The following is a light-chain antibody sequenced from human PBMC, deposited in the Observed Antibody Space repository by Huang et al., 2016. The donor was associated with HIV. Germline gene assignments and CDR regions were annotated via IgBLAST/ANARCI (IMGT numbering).Light chain of an antibody. J-gene: IGKJ4*01. Sequence: DIQMTQSPSSLSASVGDRVTITCRASQSISSYLNWYQQKPGKDPKILIYAASSLQRWVPSRFISSGSGTDFTLPISRLLPEDFATYYCQQSYSTPLLTFGGGTKVEIK. CDR2: AAS. CDR1: QSISSY. CDR3: QQSYSTPLLT. V-gene: IGKV1-39*01.